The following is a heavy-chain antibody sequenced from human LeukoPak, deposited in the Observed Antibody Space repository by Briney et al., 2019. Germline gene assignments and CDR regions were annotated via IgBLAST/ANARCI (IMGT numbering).Heavy chain of an antibody. V-gene: IGHV3-11*03. D-gene: IGHD4/OR15-4a*01. CDR2: IDSSIRYT. CDR3: ASGAGYLNFVRVY. J-gene: IGHJ4*03. Sequence: PRGSLRVSSAPPAPTSTDYSMTRIRHAPGQGLDSVSYIDSSIRYTNYVDSVKGRFTISRDNAMNSLYLQMNSLRVEDTAVYYCASGAGYLNFVRVYRGHGTLVTVS. CDR1: APTSTDYS.